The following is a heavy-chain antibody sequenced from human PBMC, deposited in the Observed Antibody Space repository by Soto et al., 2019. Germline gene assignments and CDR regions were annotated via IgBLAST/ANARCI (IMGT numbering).Heavy chain of an antibody. V-gene: IGHV1-18*01. CDR3: ARGGPNYHDSSVRWFDP. D-gene: IGHD3-22*01. CDR2: ISAYNGNT. CDR1: GYTFTSYG. J-gene: IGHJ5*02. Sequence: GASVKVSCKASGYTFTSYGISWVRQAPGQGLEWMGWISAYNGNTNYAQKLQGRVTMTTDTSTSTAYMELRSLRSDDTAAYYCARGGPNYHDSSVRWFDPWGQGTLVTVSS.